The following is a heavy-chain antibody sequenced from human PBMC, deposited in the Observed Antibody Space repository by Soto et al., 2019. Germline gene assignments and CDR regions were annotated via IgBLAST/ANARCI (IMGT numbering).Heavy chain of an antibody. J-gene: IGHJ4*02. CDR2: VNSDGSIT. D-gene: IGHD5-18*01. Sequence: EVQLVESGGGLVQPGGSLRLSCAASGFDFSNSWMHWVRQAPGKGLVWVAHVNSDGSITTYADSVRGRFTISRDNAKKTVYLQMNSLCGEDTVVYYCIRDQRYSYAVWGQGNVVTVSS. CDR1: GFDFSNSW. CDR3: IRDQRYSYAV. V-gene: IGHV3-74*01.